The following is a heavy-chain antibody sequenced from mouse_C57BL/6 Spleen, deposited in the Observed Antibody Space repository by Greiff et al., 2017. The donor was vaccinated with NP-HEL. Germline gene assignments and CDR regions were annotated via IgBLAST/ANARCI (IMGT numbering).Heavy chain of an antibody. J-gene: IGHJ3*01. CDR2: IDPSDSDT. CDR3: ALYYGSAWFAD. Sequence: QVQLQQPGAELVRPGSSVKLSCKASGYTFTSYWMHWVKQRPIQGLEWIGNIDPSDSDTHYNQKFKDKATLTVDKSSSTAYMQLSSLTSEDSAVYYCALYYGSAWFADWGKGTLVTVSA. V-gene: IGHV1-52*01. CDR1: GYTFTSYW. D-gene: IGHD1-1*01.